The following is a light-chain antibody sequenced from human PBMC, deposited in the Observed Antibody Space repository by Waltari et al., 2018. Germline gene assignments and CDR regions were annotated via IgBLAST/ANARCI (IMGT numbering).Light chain of an antibody. J-gene: IGKJ1*01. Sequence: EIVFTHSPATLSLSPGERATLSCRASQSFTSTYLAWYHQQPGQAPRLLIYGFSSRATGVPDRFSGGGSGKEFTLTITRLEPEDFAVYYCQQYASSRTFGQGT. CDR2: GFS. CDR1: QSFTSTY. CDR3: QQYASSRT. V-gene: IGKV3-20*01.